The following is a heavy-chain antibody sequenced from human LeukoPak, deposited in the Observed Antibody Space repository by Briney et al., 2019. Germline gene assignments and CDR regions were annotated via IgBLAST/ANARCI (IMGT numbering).Heavy chain of an antibody. CDR3: ARQGRYGSHYMDV. V-gene: IGHV5-51*01. CDR2: IYPGDSDT. J-gene: IGHJ6*03. Sequence: GESLKISCKGSGYSFTSYCIGWVRQMPGKGLEWMGIIYPGDSDTRYSPSFQGQVTISADKSISPAYLQWSSLKASDTAMYYCARQGRYGSHYMDVWGKGTTVTVSS. CDR1: GYSFTSYC. D-gene: IGHD3-10*01.